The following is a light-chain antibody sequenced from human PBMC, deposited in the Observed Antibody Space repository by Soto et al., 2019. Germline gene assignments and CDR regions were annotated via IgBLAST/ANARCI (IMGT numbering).Light chain of an antibody. Sequence: EIVMTQSPATLSVSPGERATLSCRASQSVSSNVAWYQQTPGQAPRLLIYGASTRATGVPARFSGSGSGTEFTLTISSLQSEDFAVYFCQQYINWPPLTFGGGTKVDIK. J-gene: IGKJ4*01. CDR2: GAS. V-gene: IGKV3-15*01. CDR1: QSVSSN. CDR3: QQYINWPPLT.